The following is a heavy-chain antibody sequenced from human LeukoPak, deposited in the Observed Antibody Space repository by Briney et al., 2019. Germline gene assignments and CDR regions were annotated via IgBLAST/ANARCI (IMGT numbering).Heavy chain of an antibody. D-gene: IGHD2-2*02. CDR3: AREDTYDAFDI. J-gene: IGHJ3*02. V-gene: IGHV3-7*01. Sequence: GGSLRLSFAASGFTISSYTMNWVRQAPGKGLEWVANIKQDGSEKYYVDSVKGRFTISRDNAKNSLYLQMNSLRAEDTAVYYCAREDTYDAFDIWGQGTMVTVSS. CDR1: GFTISSYT. CDR2: IKQDGSEK.